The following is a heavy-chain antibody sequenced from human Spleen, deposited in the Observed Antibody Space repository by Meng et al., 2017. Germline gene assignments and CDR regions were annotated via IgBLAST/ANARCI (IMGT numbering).Heavy chain of an antibody. CDR1: GGSFSDYY. J-gene: IGHJ4*02. Sequence: QVQLQQLGAGLLKPSETLSLTCVVSGGSFSDYYWSWIRQPPGKGLEWIGEINHSGSTNYNPSLESRATISVDTSQNNLSLKLSSVTAADSAVYYCARRRAAAGMGYWGQGTLVTVSS. CDR2: INHSGST. CDR3: ARRRAAAGMGY. V-gene: IGHV4-34*01. D-gene: IGHD6-13*01.